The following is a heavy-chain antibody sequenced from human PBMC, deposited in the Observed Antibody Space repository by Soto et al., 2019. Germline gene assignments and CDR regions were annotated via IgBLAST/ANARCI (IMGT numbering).Heavy chain of an antibody. CDR3: ARREEVYYYDSSGYYPYYYYYYGMDV. CDR1: GFTFSSYS. D-gene: IGHD3-22*01. J-gene: IGHJ6*02. V-gene: IGHV3-21*01. Sequence: GGSLRLSCAASGFTFSSYSMNWVRQAPGKGLEWVSSISSSSSYIYYADSVKGRFTISRDNAKNSLYLQMNSLRAEDTAVYYCARREEVYYYDSSGYYPYYYYYYGMDVWGQGTTVTVSS. CDR2: ISSSSSYI.